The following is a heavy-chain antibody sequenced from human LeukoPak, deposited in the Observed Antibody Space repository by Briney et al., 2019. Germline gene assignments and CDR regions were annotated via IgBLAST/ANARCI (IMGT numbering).Heavy chain of an antibody. J-gene: IGHJ4*02. V-gene: IGHV3-53*01. D-gene: IGHD4-17*01. CDR3: ARVGTTNYFEN. Sequence: VKGRFTISRDNSKNTLYLQMNSLRAEDTAVYYCARVGTTNYFENWGQGTLVSVSS.